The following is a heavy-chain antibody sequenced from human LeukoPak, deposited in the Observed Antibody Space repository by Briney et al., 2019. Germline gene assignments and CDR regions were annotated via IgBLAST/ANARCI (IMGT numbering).Heavy chain of an antibody. CDR1: GYIFTVYY. CDR3: ARPRHSSGWYSGNDAFDI. CDR2: INPNSGGT. D-gene: IGHD6-19*01. Sequence: GASVKVSCKASGYIFTVYYMHWVRQAPGQGLEWMGWINPNSGGTNYAQKFQGRVTMTRDTSISTAYMELSRLRSDDTAVYYCARPRHSSGWYSGNDAFDIWGQGTMVTVSS. J-gene: IGHJ3*02. V-gene: IGHV1-2*02.